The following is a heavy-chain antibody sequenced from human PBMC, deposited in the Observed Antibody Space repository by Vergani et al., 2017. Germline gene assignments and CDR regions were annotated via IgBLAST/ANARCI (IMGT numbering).Heavy chain of an antibody. Sequence: QVQLRESGPGLVKPSETLSLTCAVSGGSISSGGYYWSWIRQHPGKGLEWIGYIYYSGSTYYNPSLKSRVTMSVDTSKNQFSLKLSSVTAADTAVYFCAREVPAAISWYFDYWGQGTLVTVSS. CDR2: IYYSGST. D-gene: IGHD2-2*02. CDR3: AREVPAAISWYFDY. V-gene: IGHV4-31*11. CDR1: GGSISSGGYY. J-gene: IGHJ4*02.